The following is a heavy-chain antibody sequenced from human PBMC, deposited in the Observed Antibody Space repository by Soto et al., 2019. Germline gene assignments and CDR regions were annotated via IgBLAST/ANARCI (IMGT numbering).Heavy chain of an antibody. CDR3: ARGYCSGGRCFSGSD. J-gene: IGHJ4*02. CDR1: GFNFSDHY. D-gene: IGHD2-15*01. V-gene: IGHV3-72*01. CDR2: IRNKANSYTT. Sequence: EVQLVESGGGLVQXGGSLRLSCAASGFNFSDHYMDWVRQAPGKGLEWVARIRNKANSYTTHYAASVKGRFTISRDDSKNSLFLQMNSLQTEDTAVYYCARGYCSGGRCFSGSDWGQGTLVTVSS.